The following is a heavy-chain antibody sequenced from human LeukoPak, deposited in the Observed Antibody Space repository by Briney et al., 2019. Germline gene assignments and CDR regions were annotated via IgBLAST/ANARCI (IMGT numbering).Heavy chain of an antibody. CDR1: GGSISSGGYY. Sequence: SETLSLTCTVSGGSISSGGYYWSWIRQHPGKGLEWIGYIYYSGSTYYSPSLKSRVTMSVDTSKNQFSLKLSSVTAADTAVYYCARGGAVTTSSWFDPWGQGTLVTVSS. V-gene: IGHV4-31*03. CDR2: IYYSGST. J-gene: IGHJ5*02. D-gene: IGHD4-17*01. CDR3: ARGGAVTTSSWFDP.